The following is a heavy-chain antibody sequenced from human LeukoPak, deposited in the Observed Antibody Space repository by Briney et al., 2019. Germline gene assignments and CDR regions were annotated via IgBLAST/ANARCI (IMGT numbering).Heavy chain of an antibody. D-gene: IGHD2-15*01. J-gene: IGHJ6*02. CDR2: ISWNSGSI. V-gene: IGHV3-9*01. CDR3: ARVTLCSGGSCSSFGYYYYGMDV. Sequence: GGSLRLSCAASGFTFDDYAMHWVRQAPGKGLEWVSGISWNSGSIGYADSVKGRFTISRDNAKNSLFLQMNSLRAEDTAVYYCARVTLCSGGSCSSFGYYYYGMDVWAQGTTVTVSS. CDR1: GFTFDDYA.